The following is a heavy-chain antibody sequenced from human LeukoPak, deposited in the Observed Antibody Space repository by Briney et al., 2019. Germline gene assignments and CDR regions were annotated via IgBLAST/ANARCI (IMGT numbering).Heavy chain of an antibody. CDR2: IYYSGST. D-gene: IGHD2-15*01. Sequence: SQTLSLTCTVSGGSISSGGYYWSWIRQHPGKGLEWIEYIYYSGSTYYNPSLKSRVTISVDTSENQFSLKLSSVTAADTAVYYCAMVVNEYFQHWGQGTLVTVSS. CDR3: AMVVNEYFQH. V-gene: IGHV4-31*03. J-gene: IGHJ1*01. CDR1: GGSISSGGYY.